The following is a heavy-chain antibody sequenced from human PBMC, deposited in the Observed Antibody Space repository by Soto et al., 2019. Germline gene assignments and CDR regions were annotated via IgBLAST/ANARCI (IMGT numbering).Heavy chain of an antibody. CDR1: GFTFSSYG. J-gene: IGHJ4*02. V-gene: IGHV3-30*18. Sequence: GGSLRLSCAASGFTFSSYGMHWVRQAPGKGLEWVAVISYDGSNKYYADSVKGRFTISRDNSKNTLYLQMNSLRAEDTAVYYCAKGGTWIQLWQGPYYFDYWGQGTLVTVSS. D-gene: IGHD5-18*01. CDR2: ISYDGSNK. CDR3: AKGGTWIQLWQGPYYFDY.